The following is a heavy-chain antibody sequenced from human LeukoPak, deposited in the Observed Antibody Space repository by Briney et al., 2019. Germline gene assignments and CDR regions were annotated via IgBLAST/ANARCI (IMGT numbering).Heavy chain of an antibody. V-gene: IGHV3-21*01. J-gene: IGHJ6*03. D-gene: IGHD3-10*01. Sequence: GGSLRLSCAASGFTFSSYSMNWVRQAPGKGLEWVSSISSGSSYIYYADSVKGRFTISRDNAKNSLYLQMNSLRAEDTAVYYCAILHGSGNEIPYYYYYMDVWGKGTTVTISS. CDR2: ISSGSSYI. CDR3: AILHGSGNEIPYYYYYMDV. CDR1: GFTFSSYS.